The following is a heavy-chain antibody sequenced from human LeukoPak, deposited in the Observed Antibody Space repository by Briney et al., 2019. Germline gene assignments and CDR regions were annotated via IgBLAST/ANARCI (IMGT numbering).Heavy chain of an antibody. CDR3: ARDYGDNDAFDI. D-gene: IGHD4-17*01. V-gene: IGHV4-39*01. J-gene: IGHJ3*02. Sequence: PSETLSLTCTVSGGSISSSSYYWGWIRQPPGKGLEWIGSIYYSGSTYYNPSLKSRVTISVDTSKNQFFLKLSSVTAADTAVYYCARDYGDNDAFDIWGQGTMVTVSS. CDR2: IYYSGST. CDR1: GGSISSSSYY.